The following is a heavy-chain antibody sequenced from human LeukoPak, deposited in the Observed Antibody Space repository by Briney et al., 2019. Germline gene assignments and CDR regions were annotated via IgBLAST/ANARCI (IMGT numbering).Heavy chain of an antibody. Sequence: TGGSLRLSCAASGFTFSSYSMNWVRQAPGKGLEWVSYISSSSSTIYYADSVKGRFTISRDNAKNSLYLQMNSLRAEDTAVYYCARGSSWFLTTGSSIDYWAREPWSPSPQ. V-gene: IGHV3-48*01. CDR1: GFTFSSYS. CDR3: ARGSSWFLTTGSSIDY. J-gene: IGHJ4*02. CDR2: ISSSSSTI. D-gene: IGHD6-13*01.